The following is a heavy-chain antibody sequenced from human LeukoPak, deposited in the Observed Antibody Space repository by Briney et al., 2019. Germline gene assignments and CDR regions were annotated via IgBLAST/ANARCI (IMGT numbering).Heavy chain of an antibody. V-gene: IGHV4-61*02. CDR1: GDSINSGSYY. CDR3: ARAQQWLPFTY. D-gene: IGHD6-19*01. J-gene: IGHJ4*02. Sequence: PSQTLSLTCTVSGDSINSGSYYWTWIRQPAGRGLEWIGRINPIGTTDYNPSLKSRVTISVDTSKNQFSLKLTSVTAADTAVYYCARAQQWLPFTYWGQGTLVTVSP. CDR2: INPIGTT.